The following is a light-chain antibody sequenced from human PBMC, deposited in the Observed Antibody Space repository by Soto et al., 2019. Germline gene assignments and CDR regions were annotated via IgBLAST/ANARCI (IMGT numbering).Light chain of an antibody. V-gene: IGKV1-39*01. CDR2: AAS. CDR3: QQSYSSPRN. J-gene: IGKJ3*01. Sequence: DIQMTQSPSSLSASVGDRVTITCRASQSISTYLSWYQQKPGKAPKLLIYAASSLQSGVPSTFSGSGPGTDFTLTISSLQPEDFASYYCQQSYSSPRNFGPGTKVDSK. CDR1: QSISTY.